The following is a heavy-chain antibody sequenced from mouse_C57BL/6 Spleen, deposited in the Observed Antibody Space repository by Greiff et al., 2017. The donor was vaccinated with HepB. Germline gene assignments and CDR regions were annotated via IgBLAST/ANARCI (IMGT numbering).Heavy chain of an antibody. CDR2: IWGVGST. Sequence: QVQLQQSGPGLVAPSQSLSITCTVSGFSLTSYGVDWFRQSPGKGLEWLGVIWGVGSTNYNSALKSRLSISKDNSKSQVFLKMNSLQTDDTAMYYCATNYYGSLFAYWGQGTLVTVSA. D-gene: IGHD1-1*01. J-gene: IGHJ3*01. CDR1: GFSLTSYG. V-gene: IGHV2-6*01. CDR3: ATNYYGSLFAY.